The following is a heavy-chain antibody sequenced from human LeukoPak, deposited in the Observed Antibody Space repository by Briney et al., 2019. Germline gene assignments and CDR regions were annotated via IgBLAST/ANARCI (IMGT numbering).Heavy chain of an antibody. CDR1: GFTFSTYS. CDR2: ISAASWGI. Sequence: GGSLRLSCAASGFTFSTYSMTWVRQAPGKGLEWISHISAASWGIKYADSVKGRFTTSRDNAKNSVFLQMSSLRPEDTAVYYCARDLGITGWFDPWGQGTLVTVSS. D-gene: IGHD7-27*01. J-gene: IGHJ5*02. V-gene: IGHV3-48*01. CDR3: ARDLGITGWFDP.